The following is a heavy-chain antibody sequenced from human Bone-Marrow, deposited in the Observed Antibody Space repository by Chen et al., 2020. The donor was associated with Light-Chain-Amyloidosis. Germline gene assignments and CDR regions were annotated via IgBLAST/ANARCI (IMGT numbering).Heavy chain of an antibody. J-gene: IGHJ4*02. CDR1: GYTFPNYW. D-gene: IGHD5-12*01. CDR3: ARRRDGYNFDY. CDR2: IYPDDSDA. Sequence: EVQLEQSGPEVKKPGESLKISCKGSGYTFPNYWIGWVRQMPGKGLEWMGVIYPDDSDARYSPSCEGQVTISADKSITTASLQWRSLKASDTAMYYCARRRDGYNFDYWGQGTLVTVSS. V-gene: IGHV5-51*01.